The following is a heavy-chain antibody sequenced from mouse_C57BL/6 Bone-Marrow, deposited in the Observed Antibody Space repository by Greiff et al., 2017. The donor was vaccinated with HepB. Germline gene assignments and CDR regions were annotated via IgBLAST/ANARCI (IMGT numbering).Heavy chain of an antibody. CDR2: ISSGSSTI. D-gene: IGHD2-14*01. Sequence: EVQLVESGGGLVKPGGSLKLSCAASGFTFSDYGMHWVRQAPEKGLEWVAYISSGSSTIYYADTVKGRFTISRDNAKNTLFLQMTSLRSEDTAMYYCARCGYPYWYFDVWGTGTTVTVSS. CDR3: ARCGYPYWYFDV. V-gene: IGHV5-17*01. CDR1: GFTFSDYG. J-gene: IGHJ1*03.